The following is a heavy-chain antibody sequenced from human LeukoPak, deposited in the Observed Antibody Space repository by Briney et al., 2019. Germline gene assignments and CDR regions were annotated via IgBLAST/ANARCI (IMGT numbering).Heavy chain of an antibody. D-gene: IGHD2-21*01. CDR1: GYTFTSYY. Sequence: GASVTVSCKASGYTFTSYYMHWVRQAPGQRLEWMGIINPSDGTTSYAQRFQGRVTMTRDTSTSTVYMELSSLKSEDTAVYYCAREGFGDYYFDYWGQGTLVTVSS. CDR2: INPSDGTT. CDR3: AREGFGDYYFDY. J-gene: IGHJ4*02. V-gene: IGHV1-46*01.